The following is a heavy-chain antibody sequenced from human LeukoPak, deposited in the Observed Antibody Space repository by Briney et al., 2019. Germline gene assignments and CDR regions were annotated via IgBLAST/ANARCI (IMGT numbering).Heavy chain of an antibody. CDR1: GYTFTSYG. Sequence: ASVKVSCKASGYTFTSYGISWVRQAPGQGLEWMGWISAYNGNTNYAQKLQGRVTMTTDTSTSTAYMKLRSLRSDDTAVYYCARGTTGTTFGGAFDIWGQGTMVTVSS. D-gene: IGHD1-1*01. CDR2: ISAYNGNT. J-gene: IGHJ3*02. CDR3: ARGTTGTTFGGAFDI. V-gene: IGHV1-18*01.